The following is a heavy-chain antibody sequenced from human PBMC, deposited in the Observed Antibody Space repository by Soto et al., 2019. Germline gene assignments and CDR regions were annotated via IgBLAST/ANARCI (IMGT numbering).Heavy chain of an antibody. J-gene: IGHJ5*02. Sequence: QVQLQESGPGLVKPSLTLSLTCTVSGGSISSGGYYWSWIRQHPGKGLEWIGYIYYSGSTYYNPSLKSRVTISVDTSKNQFALKLSSVTAADTAVYYCARAKRIAAAANWFDPWGQGILVTVSS. D-gene: IGHD6-13*01. CDR1: GGSISSGGYY. CDR3: ARAKRIAAAANWFDP. CDR2: IYYSGST. V-gene: IGHV4-31*03.